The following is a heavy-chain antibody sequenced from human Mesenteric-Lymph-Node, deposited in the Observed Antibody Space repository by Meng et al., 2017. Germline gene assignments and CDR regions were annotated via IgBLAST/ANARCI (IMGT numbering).Heavy chain of an antibody. J-gene: IGHJ3*02. V-gene: IGHV1-69*13. D-gene: IGHD6-6*01. CDR1: GGTFSSYA. CDR3: ARSQLVNDAFDI. Sequence: SVKVSCKASGGTFSSYAISWVRQAPGQGLEWMGGIIPTFGTANYAQKFQGRVTVTADESTSTAYMELSSLRSEDTAVYYCARSQLVNDAFDIWGQGTMVTVSS. CDR2: IIPTFGTA.